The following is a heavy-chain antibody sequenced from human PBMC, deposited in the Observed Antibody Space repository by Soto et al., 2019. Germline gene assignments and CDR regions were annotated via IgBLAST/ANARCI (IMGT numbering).Heavy chain of an antibody. CDR1: GYTFTGYY. D-gene: IGHD2-15*01. Sequence: ASVKVSCKASGYTFTGYYMHWVRQAPGQGLEWMGWINPNSGGTNYAQKFQGWVTMTRDTSISTAYMELSRLRSDDTAVYYCARAEPYCSGGSCYWFDPWGQGTLVTVSS. V-gene: IGHV1-2*04. J-gene: IGHJ5*02. CDR3: ARAEPYCSGGSCYWFDP. CDR2: INPNSGGT.